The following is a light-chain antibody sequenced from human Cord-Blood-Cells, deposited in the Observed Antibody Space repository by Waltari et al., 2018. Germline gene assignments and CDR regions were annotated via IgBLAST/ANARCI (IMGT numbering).Light chain of an antibody. CDR2: KDR. V-gene: IGLV3-25*02. J-gene: IGLJ3*02. CDR3: QSADSSGTYKV. CDR1: ALPKQY. Sequence: SYELTQPPSVSVSPGQTARITCSGDALPKQYAYWYQQKPGQAPVLVIYKDREGPSGIPERFSGSSSGTTVTLTISGVQAEDEADYYGQSADSSGTYKVFGGGTKLTVL.